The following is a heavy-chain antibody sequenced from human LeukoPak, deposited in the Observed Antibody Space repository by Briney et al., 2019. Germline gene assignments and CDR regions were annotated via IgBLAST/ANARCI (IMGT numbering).Heavy chain of an antibody. CDR2: FDPEDGET. J-gene: IGHJ5*02. CDR3: ARGPPNFDWLRNWFDP. V-gene: IGHV1-24*01. D-gene: IGHD3-9*01. CDR1: GYALTELS. Sequence: ASVKVSCKVSGYALTELSMHWVRQAPGKGLEWMGGFDPEDGETIYAQKFQGRVTMTRNTSISTAYMELSSLRSEDTAVYYCARGPPNFDWLRNWFDPWGQGTLVTVSS.